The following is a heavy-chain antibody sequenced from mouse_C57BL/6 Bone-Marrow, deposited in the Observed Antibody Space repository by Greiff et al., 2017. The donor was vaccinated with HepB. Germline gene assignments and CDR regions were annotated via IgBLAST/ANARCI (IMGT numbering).Heavy chain of an antibody. V-gene: IGHV1-15*01. Sequence: VQLQQSGAELVRPGASVTLSCKASGYTFTDYEMHWVKQTPVHGLEWIGAIDPETGGTAYNQKFKGKAILTADKSSSTAYMELRSLTSEDSAVYYCTRPYYGSSYWYFDVWGTGTTVTVSS. CDR3: TRPYYGSSYWYFDV. CDR1: GYTFTDYE. J-gene: IGHJ1*03. CDR2: IDPETGGT. D-gene: IGHD1-1*01.